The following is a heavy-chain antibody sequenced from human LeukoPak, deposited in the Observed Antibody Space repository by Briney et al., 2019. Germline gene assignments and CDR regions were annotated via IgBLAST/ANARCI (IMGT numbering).Heavy chain of an antibody. CDR1: GGSIGSYY. D-gene: IGHD6-19*01. V-gene: IGHV4-59*01. Sequence: SETLSLTCTVSGGSIGSYYWSWIRQPPGKGLEWIGYIYNSGSTNYNPSLKSRVTISVDTSKNQFSLKLSSVTAADTAVYYCARMGSGWFPDAFDIWGQGTMVTVSS. J-gene: IGHJ3*02. CDR3: ARMGSGWFPDAFDI. CDR2: IYNSGST.